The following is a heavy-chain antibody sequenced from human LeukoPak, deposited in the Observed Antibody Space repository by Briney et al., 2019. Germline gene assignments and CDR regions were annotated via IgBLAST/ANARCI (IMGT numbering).Heavy chain of an antibody. CDR2: ISGSGGST. CDR3: AKCIWQGDYAQYYYYYMDV. J-gene: IGHJ6*03. CDR1: GFTFSSYA. Sequence: GGSLRLSCAASGFTFSSYAMSWVLQAPGKGLEWVSSISGSGGSTYYADSVKGRFTISRDNSKNTLYLQMNSLRAEDTAVYYCAKCIWQGDYAQYYYYYMDVWGKGPRSPSP. V-gene: IGHV3-23*01. D-gene: IGHD4-17*01.